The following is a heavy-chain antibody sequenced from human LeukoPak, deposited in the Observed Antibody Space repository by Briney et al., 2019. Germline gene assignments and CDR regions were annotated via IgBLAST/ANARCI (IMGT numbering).Heavy chain of an antibody. D-gene: IGHD3-22*01. CDR1: GFTFSTYS. J-gene: IGHJ4*02. V-gene: IGHV3-21*01. CDR3: ARGSSYYDSSGYWGY. CDR2: ISSSSSHI. Sequence: PGGSLRLSCTASGFTFSTYSMNWVRQAPGKGLEWVSSISSSSSHIYYAASVKGRFTISRDNAKNSLYLQMNSLRAEDTAVYYCARGSSYYDSSGYWGYWGQGTLVTVSS.